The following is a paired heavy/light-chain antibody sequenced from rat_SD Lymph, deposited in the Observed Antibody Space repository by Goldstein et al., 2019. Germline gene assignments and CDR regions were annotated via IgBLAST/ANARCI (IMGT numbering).Heavy chain of an antibody. CDR1: GFTFSDYA. CDR3: ARSPASYYGYTYPFDY. J-gene: IGHJ2*01. CDR2: IIYDGSST. D-gene: IGHD1-9*01. V-gene: IGHV5-17*01. Sequence: EVQLVESGGGLVQPGRSLKLSCAASGFTFSDYAMAWVRQAPKKGLEWVATIIYDGSSTYYRDSVKGRFTISRDNAKSTLYLQMDSLRSEDTATYYCARSPASYYGYTYPFDYWGQGVMVTVSS.
Light chain of an antibody. CDR2: KTN. Sequence: IQLTQSPSLLSASVGDRVTLSCKGSQNINNYLAWYQQKLGEAPKLLIYKTNSLQTGIPSRFSGSGSGTDYTLTISSLHSEDLATYYCYQYNNGLTFGSGTKLEIK. CDR1: QNINNY. J-gene: IGKJ5*01. CDR3: YQYNNGLT. V-gene: IGKV15S2*01.